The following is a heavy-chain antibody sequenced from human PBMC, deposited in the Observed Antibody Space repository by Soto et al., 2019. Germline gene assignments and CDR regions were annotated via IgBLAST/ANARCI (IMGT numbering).Heavy chain of an antibody. Sequence: PGGSLRLSCAASGFTFSSYGMHWVRQAPGKGLEWVAVISYDGSNKYYADSVKGRFTISRDNSKNTLYLQMNSLRAEDTAVYYCARDESPAGTVGVFDYWGQGTLVTVSS. D-gene: IGHD6-13*01. CDR3: ARDESPAGTVGVFDY. J-gene: IGHJ4*02. V-gene: IGHV3-30*03. CDR1: GFTFSSYG. CDR2: ISYDGSNK.